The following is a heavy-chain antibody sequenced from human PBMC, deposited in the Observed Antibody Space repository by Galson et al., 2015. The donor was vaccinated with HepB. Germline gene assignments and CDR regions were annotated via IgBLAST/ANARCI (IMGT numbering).Heavy chain of an antibody. V-gene: IGHV3-66*01. CDR3: ARGPTYYYDSSGYSRGMDV. D-gene: IGHD3-22*01. Sequence: SLRLSCAASGFTVSSNYMSWVRQAPGKGLEWVSVIYSGGSTYYADSVKGRFTISRDNSKNTLYLQMNSLRAEDTAVYYCARGPTYYYDSSGYSRGMDVWGQGTTVTVSS. CDR2: IYSGGST. CDR1: GFTVSSNY. J-gene: IGHJ6*02.